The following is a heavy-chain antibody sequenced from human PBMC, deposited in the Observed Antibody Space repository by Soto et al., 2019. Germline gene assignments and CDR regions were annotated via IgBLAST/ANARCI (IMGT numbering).Heavy chain of an antibody. V-gene: IGHV3-30-3*01. Sequence: QVPLVESGGGVVQPGRSLRLSCAASGFTFSSYAMHWVRQAPGKGLEWVAVISYDGSNKYYADSVKGRFTISRDNSKNTLYLQMNSLRAEDTAVDYCASTSSGWDPTRWYFDLWGRGTLVTVSS. CDR3: ASTSSGWDPTRWYFDL. CDR1: GFTFSSYA. J-gene: IGHJ2*01. CDR2: ISYDGSNK. D-gene: IGHD6-19*01.